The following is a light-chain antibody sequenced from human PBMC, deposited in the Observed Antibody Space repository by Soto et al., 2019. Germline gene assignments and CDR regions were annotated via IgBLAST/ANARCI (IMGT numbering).Light chain of an antibody. CDR3: QQYLTYPRT. J-gene: IGKJ1*01. Sequence: GDRVTITCRASQSVTTWLAWYQQKPGKAPKLLIYDASSVESGVPLRFSGGGSGTEFTLTISSLQPADFATYYCQQYLTYPRTFGQGTKVDIK. CDR2: DAS. CDR1: QSVTTW. V-gene: IGKV1-5*01.